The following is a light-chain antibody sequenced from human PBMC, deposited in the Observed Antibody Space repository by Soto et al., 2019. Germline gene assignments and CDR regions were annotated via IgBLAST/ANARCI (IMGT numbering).Light chain of an antibody. CDR1: QSLLQSNGYNY. J-gene: IGKJ5*01. CDR2: LGS. Sequence: EILITQTPISLPVTPGYPSSISFSSIQSLLQSNGYNYLDWYLQKPGQSPQLLIYLGSRRASGVPDRFSVSGSGTDFTFSISSLQPEDIAPYYCQQYDNLPKTFGQGTRLEIK. CDR3: QQYDNLPKT. V-gene: IGKV2-28*01.